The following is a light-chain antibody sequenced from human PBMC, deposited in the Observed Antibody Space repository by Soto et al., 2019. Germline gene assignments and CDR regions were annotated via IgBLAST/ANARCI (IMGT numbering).Light chain of an antibody. Sequence: QTVVTRETSFSVSPGGTITLTCGLRSGSVSTNCYPNWYQQTPGQAPRTLIYSTNTPSSGVPDRFSGSILGNKAALTFTGAQADGESRYDCFSLRGVSLFGEGTMLTVL. CDR3: FSLRGVSL. V-gene: IGLV8-61*01. J-gene: IGLJ2*01. CDR2: STN. CDR1: SGSVSTNCY.